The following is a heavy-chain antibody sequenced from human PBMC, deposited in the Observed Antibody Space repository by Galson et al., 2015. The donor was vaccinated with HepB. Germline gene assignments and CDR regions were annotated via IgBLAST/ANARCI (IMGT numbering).Heavy chain of an antibody. J-gene: IGHJ4*02. V-gene: IGHV3-30*04. D-gene: IGHD3-10*01. CDR2: ILYDGSNK. Sequence: SLRLSCAASGFTFSSYGMHWVRQAPGKGLEWVAGILYDGSNKQYADSVKGRLTINPDTSKNQFSLQLNSVTPDDTAVYYCAREWFGEFSWLGSWGQGTLVTVSS. CDR1: GFTFSSYG. CDR3: AREWFGEFSWLGS.